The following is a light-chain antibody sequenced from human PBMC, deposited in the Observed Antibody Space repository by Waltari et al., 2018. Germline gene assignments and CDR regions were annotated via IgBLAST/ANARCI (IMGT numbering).Light chain of an antibody. CDR3: SSYAVSNNLL. CDR1: SRDVGGYKY. V-gene: IGLV2-8*01. J-gene: IGLJ2*01. Sequence: QSALTQPPSASGSPGQSVTIPCTGTSRDVGGYKYVSWYQPHPGKPPRLLIFEVNRRPSVGPDRISGSKCGNTGSLTGAGLQAEDEADYYCSSYAVSNNLLFGGGTKLTVL. CDR2: EVN.